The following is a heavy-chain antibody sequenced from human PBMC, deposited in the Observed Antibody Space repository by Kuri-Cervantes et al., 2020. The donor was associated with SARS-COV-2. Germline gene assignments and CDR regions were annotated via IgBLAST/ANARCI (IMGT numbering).Heavy chain of an antibody. CDR2: ISGSGSGT. D-gene: IGHD6-19*01. Sequence: GESLKISCAASVFSFGTSAMSWVRQAPGKGLEWVSSISGSGSGTYYADSVKGRFTISRDNSKNTLFLQMNSLRAVDTAVYYCARDPSTGWSRYFYGMDVWGQGTTVTVSS. CDR3: ARDPSTGWSRYFYGMDV. J-gene: IGHJ6*02. CDR1: VFSFGTSA. V-gene: IGHV3-23*01.